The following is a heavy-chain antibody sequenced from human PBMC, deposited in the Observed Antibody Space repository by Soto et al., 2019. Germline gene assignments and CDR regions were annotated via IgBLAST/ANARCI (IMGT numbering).Heavy chain of an antibody. CDR1: GGSISSSSYY. J-gene: IGHJ4*02. V-gene: IGHV4-39*01. Sequence: SETLSLTCTVSGGSISSSSYYWGWIRQPPGQGLEWIGNIYYSGRTYYNPSLKSRVTISVDTSKNQFSLKLTSVTAADTAVYYCATYYYRSGSYYSFDYWGQGTLVTVSS. CDR3: ATYYYRSGSYYSFDY. CDR2: IYYSGRT. D-gene: IGHD3-10*01.